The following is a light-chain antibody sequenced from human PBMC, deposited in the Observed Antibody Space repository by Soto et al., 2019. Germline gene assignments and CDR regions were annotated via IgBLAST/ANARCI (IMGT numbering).Light chain of an antibody. CDR3: QQFDNVPYT. CDR1: QDISDY. J-gene: IGKJ2*01. Sequence: DIQMTQSPSSLSASVGDRVTITCQASQDISDYLNWYQHKAGKAPKLLISDASNLEEGVPGRFKGSGSGTEFTFTISSLEPEDFATYYCQQFDNVPYTFGQGTKVDIK. CDR2: DAS. V-gene: IGKV1-33*01.